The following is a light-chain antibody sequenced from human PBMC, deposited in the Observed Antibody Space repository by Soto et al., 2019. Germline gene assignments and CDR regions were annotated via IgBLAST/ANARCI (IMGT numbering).Light chain of an antibody. Sequence: DTVLTHSPAALSLSPGETATLSFSSSQSVRGHLAWYQHKPGQAPRLLIYDASYRATGVPLRFSGSGSGTDFTLTISSLESGDSATYYCQQRSDWPPITFGQGTRLEIK. CDR1: QSVRGH. CDR3: QQRSDWPPIT. V-gene: IGKV3-11*01. J-gene: IGKJ5*01. CDR2: DAS.